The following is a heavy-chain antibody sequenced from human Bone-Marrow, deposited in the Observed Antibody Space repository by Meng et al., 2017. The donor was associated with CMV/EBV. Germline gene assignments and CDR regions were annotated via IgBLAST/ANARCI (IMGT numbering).Heavy chain of an antibody. V-gene: IGHV3-21*01. CDR1: GFTFSSYS. CDR3: ARDKRVVPAAIAHYYGMDV. J-gene: IGHJ6*02. Sequence: GGSLRLSCAASGFTFSSYSMNWVRQAPGKGLEWVSSISSSSSYIYYADSVKGRFTISRDNAKNSLYLQMNSLRAEDTAVYYCARDKRVVPAAIAHYYGMDVWGQGTTVTVYS. CDR2: ISSSSSYI. D-gene: IGHD2-2*01.